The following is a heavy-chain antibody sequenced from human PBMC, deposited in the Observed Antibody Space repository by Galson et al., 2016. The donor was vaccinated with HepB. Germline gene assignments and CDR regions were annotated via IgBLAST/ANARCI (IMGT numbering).Heavy chain of an antibody. V-gene: IGHV4-59*11. Sequence: ETLSLTCTVSGDSMSSHYCSWIRQPPGKGLEWIGYIYYSGSTSYNPSLKGRVTISVDTSKNQFSLRLSSVTAADTAVYYCARGQQKYFFDYWGQGTLVTVSS. CDR1: GDSMSSHY. J-gene: IGHJ4*02. CDR2: IYYSGST. D-gene: IGHD5-18*01. CDR3: ARGQQKYFFDY.